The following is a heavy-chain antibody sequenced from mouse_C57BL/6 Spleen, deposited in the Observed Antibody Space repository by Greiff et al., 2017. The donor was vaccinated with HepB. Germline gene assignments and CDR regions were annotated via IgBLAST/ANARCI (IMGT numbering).Heavy chain of an antibody. V-gene: IGHV1-7*01. CDR2: INPSSGYT. CDR3: AKWGFITTVVATPYYAMDY. CDR1: GYTFTSYW. J-gene: IGHJ4*01. D-gene: IGHD1-1*01. Sequence: VKLVESGAELAKPGASVKLSCKASGYTFTSYWMHWVKQRPGQGLEWIGYINPSSGYTKYNQKFKDKATLTADKSSSTAYMQLSSLTYEDSAVYYCAKWGFITTVVATPYYAMDYWGQGTSVTVSS.